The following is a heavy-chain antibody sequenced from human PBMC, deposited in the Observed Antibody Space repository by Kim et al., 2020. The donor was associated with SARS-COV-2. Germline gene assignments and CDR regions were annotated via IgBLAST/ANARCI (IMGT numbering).Heavy chain of an antibody. Sequence: GSGGNKYSADSVKGRFTISRDNTKNTLYLQMNSRRAEDTAVYYCAKEDDYWGQGTLVTVSS. CDR2: GSGGNK. J-gene: IGHJ4*02. V-gene: IGHV3-23*01. CDR3: AKEDDY.